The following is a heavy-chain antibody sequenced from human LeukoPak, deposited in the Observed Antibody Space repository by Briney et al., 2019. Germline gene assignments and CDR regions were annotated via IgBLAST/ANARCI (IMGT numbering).Heavy chain of an antibody. Sequence: VESLKISCKGSGYSFTSYWIGCVRQMPGKRLEWRGIIYPGDSDTRYSTSFQGQVTISADKSISTTYLQWSSLKASDTAMYYCARGGMGTAMVYWGQGTLVTVSS. V-gene: IGHV5-51*01. CDR1: GYSFTSYW. J-gene: IGHJ4*02. CDR2: IYPGDSDT. CDR3: ARGGMGTAMVY. D-gene: IGHD5-18*01.